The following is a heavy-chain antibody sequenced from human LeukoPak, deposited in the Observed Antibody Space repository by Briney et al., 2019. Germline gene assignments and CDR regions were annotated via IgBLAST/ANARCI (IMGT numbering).Heavy chain of an antibody. CDR3: ARVMGTHFDY. D-gene: IGHD1-14*01. CDR1: SGSIGSDY. Sequence: SETLSLTCTVSSGSIGSDYWSWIRQPPGKGLEWIGYIYYSGSTNYNPSLKSRVTISVDTSKNQFSLRLSSVTAADTAVYYCARVMGTHFDYWGQGILVTVSS. V-gene: IGHV4-59*01. CDR2: IYYSGST. J-gene: IGHJ4*02.